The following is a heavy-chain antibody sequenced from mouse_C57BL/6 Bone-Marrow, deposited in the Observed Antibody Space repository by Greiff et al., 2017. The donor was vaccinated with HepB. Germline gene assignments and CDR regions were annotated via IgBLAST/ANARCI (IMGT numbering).Heavy chain of an antibody. Sequence: QVQLQQSGAELVKPGASVKLSCKASGYTFTSYWMQWVKQRPGQGLEWIGEIDPSDSYTNYNQKFKGKATLTVDTSSSTAYMQLSSLTSEDSAVYYCARRGGNYYGSPDYWGQGTTLTVSS. V-gene: IGHV1-50*01. CDR3: ARRGGNYYGSPDY. CDR2: IDPSDSYT. CDR1: GYTFTSYW. J-gene: IGHJ2*01. D-gene: IGHD1-1*01.